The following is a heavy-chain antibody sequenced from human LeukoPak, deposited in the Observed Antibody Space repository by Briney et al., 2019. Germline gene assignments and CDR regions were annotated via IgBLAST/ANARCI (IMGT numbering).Heavy chain of an antibody. CDR2: VSGSGVTT. V-gene: IGHV3-23*01. J-gene: IGHJ4*02. CDR3: VRFHDIAGYYPPDYFDY. CDR1: GFTFTNYV. D-gene: IGHD3-9*01. Sequence: GGSLRLSCAASGFTFTNYVMNWVRQAPGKGLEWVSGVSGSGVTTYYADSVKGRFTISRDNSKNTLYLQMNILSAEDSALYYCVRFHDIAGYYPPDYFDYWGLGTLVTVSS.